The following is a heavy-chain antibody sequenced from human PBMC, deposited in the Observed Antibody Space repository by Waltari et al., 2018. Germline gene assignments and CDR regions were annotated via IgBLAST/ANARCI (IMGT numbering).Heavy chain of an antibody. CDR3: GRCPRRDPLCD. J-gene: IGHJ4*02. D-gene: IGHD2-8*01. CDR2: IRRDGST. Sequence: EVQLVESAGGLVQPGGSLRLSCAVSGFSVSTYWMYWVRQAPGKGLVWVSGIRRDGSTNYADSGKGRFTISRDNAKNFLYLQMNSLRAEDTAVYYCGRCPRRDPLCDWGQGTLVSVSS. V-gene: IGHV3-74*01. CDR1: GFSVSTYW.